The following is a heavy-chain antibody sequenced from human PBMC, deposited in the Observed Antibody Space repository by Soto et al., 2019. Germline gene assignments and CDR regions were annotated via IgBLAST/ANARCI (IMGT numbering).Heavy chain of an antibody. D-gene: IGHD2-15*01. Sequence: QVQLVQSGAEVRKPGASVKVSCKASGYTFSTSGMSWLRQAPGQGREWMGWISTYNGDTNDAPKFQDRVTMTSDTSTSTVYMELRSLRSDDTAVYYCARAGAAPYYYSGMDVWGQGTRVTVSS. J-gene: IGHJ6*02. CDR3: ARAGAAPYYYSGMDV. CDR2: ISTYNGDT. V-gene: IGHV1-18*01. CDR1: GYTFSTSG.